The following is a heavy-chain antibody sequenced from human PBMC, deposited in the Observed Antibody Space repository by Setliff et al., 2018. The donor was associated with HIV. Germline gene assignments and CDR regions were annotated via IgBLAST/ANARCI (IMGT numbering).Heavy chain of an antibody. CDR3: AREKYGDKFDY. J-gene: IGHJ4*02. Sequence: ASVKVSCKASGYSFSNYAMNWVRQAPGQGLEYMGWISTHSDKTDYAQSVQGRVTMTIDTSTSTVYMELRSLRSDDTAMFYCAREKYGDKFDYWGQGTMVTVSS. CDR1: GYSFSNYA. CDR2: ISTHSDKT. V-gene: IGHV1-18*01. D-gene: IGHD2-8*01.